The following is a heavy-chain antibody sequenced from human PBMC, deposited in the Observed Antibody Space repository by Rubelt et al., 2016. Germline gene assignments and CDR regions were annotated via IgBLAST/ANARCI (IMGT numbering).Heavy chain of an antibody. D-gene: IGHD3-22*01. V-gene: IGHV3-23*01. CDR3: ATNYDSSGYYYTVFDN. CDR2: ISGSAGST. CDR1: GFIISSYA. J-gene: IGHJ4*02. Sequence: VQPGGSLRLSCAASGFIISSYAMTWVRQAPGKGLEWVSEISGSAGSTYYADSVKGRFTISRDNAKNSLYLLMNSLRAEDTAVYYCATNYDSSGYYYTVFDNWGQGTLVTVSS.